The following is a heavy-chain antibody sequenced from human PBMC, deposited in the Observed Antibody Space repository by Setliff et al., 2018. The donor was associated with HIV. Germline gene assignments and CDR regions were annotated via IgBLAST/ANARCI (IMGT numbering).Heavy chain of an antibody. CDR1: GYTFTYLF. J-gene: IGHJ4*02. CDR2: INPKTGDT. Sequence: ASVKVSCKASGYTFTYLFIHWVRLAPGRGLEWVGLINPKTGDTSYAQKFQGRVTMTRGMSISTAYMDLDRLGSDDTAVYYCARDPRFSGYAQAFDYWGQGSLVTVSS. D-gene: IGHD5-12*01. V-gene: IGHV1-2*02. CDR3: ARDPRFSGYAQAFDY.